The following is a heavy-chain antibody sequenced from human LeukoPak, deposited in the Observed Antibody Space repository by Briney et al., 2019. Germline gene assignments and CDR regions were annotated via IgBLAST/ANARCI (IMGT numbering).Heavy chain of an antibody. D-gene: IGHD3-22*01. CDR1: GFTFSAYA. Sequence: PGISLRLSCAGSGFTFSAYAIHWVRQAPGKGLEWVAMIWYDGTNQNYADSAKGRFTISRDNSKNTVYLQMSGLRPADTAVYYCARDAEDYFDSSALFDSWGQGTLVTVSS. J-gene: IGHJ4*02. V-gene: IGHV3-30*04. CDR3: ARDAEDYFDSSALFDS. CDR2: IWYDGTNQ.